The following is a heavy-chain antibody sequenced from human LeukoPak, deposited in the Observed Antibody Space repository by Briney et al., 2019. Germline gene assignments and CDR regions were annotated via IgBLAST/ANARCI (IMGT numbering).Heavy chain of an antibody. CDR3: ARHTNDYGGYGDY. CDR2: IYPGDSDT. CDR1: GYRFTSYW. D-gene: IGHD4-23*01. Sequence: GESLKISCKGSGYRFTSYWIDWVRQMPGKGLEWMGIIYPGDSDTRYSPSFQGQVTISADKSISAAYLQWSSLKASDTAMYYCARHTNDYGGYGDYWGQGTLVTVSS. V-gene: IGHV5-51*01. J-gene: IGHJ4*02.